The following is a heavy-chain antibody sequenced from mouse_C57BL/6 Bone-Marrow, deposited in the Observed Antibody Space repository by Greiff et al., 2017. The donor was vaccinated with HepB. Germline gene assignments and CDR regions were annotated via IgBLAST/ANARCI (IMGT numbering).Heavy chain of an antibody. Sequence: EVMLVESGGGLVQPGRSLRLSCATSGFTFSDFYMEWVRQAPGKGLEWIAASRNKANDYTTEYSASVKGRFIVSRDTSQSILYLQMNALRAEDTAIYYCARDEGGPAMDYWGQGTSVTVSS. CDR3: ARDEGGPAMDY. CDR2: SRNKANDYTT. J-gene: IGHJ4*01. CDR1: GFTFSDFY. V-gene: IGHV7-1*01.